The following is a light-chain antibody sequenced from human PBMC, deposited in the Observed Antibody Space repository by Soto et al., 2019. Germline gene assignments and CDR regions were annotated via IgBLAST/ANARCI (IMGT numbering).Light chain of an antibody. CDR3: QQLNSYLSIT. V-gene: IGKV1-5*03. CDR1: QTISSW. J-gene: IGKJ5*01. CDR2: KAS. Sequence: DIQMTQSPSTLSGSVGDRVTITCLASQTISSWLAWYQQKPGKAPKLLIYKASTLKSGVPSRFSGSGSGTEFTLTISSLQPEDFATCYCQQLNSYLSITFGQGTRLEIK.